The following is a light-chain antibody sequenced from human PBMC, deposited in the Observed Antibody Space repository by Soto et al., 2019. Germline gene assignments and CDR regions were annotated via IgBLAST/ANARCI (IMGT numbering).Light chain of an antibody. CDR2: DVS. CDR3: SSYTISSTVV. Sequence: QSALTQPASVSGSPGQSITISCTGTSSDVGGYKYVSWYQQHPGKAPKLIIYDVSTRPSGVSNRFSGSKSGNTAFLTISGLQAEDEADYYCSSYTISSTVVFGGGTKLTVL. V-gene: IGLV2-14*01. J-gene: IGLJ2*01. CDR1: SSDVGGYKY.